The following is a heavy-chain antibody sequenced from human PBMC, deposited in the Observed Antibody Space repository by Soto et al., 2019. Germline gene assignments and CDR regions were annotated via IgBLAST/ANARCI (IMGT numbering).Heavy chain of an antibody. CDR1: GFTFTSSA. Sequence: GASVKVSCKASGFTFTSSAVQWVRQARGQRLEWIGWIVVGSGNTNYAQKFQERVTITRDMSTSTAYMELSSLRSEDTAVYYCAADPWGDYVGYYGMDVWGQGTTVTVSS. J-gene: IGHJ6*02. V-gene: IGHV1-58*01. D-gene: IGHD4-17*01. CDR2: IVVGSGNT. CDR3: AADPWGDYVGYYGMDV.